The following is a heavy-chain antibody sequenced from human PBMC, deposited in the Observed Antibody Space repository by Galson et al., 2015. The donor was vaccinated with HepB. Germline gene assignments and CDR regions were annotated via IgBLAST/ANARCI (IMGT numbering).Heavy chain of an antibody. J-gene: IGHJ3*02. CDR1: GFTFSNAW. D-gene: IGHD3-22*01. CDR2: IKSKTDGGTT. V-gene: IGHV3-15*07. Sequence: SLRLSCAASGFTFSNAWMNWVRQAPGKGLEWVGRIKSKTDGGTTDYAAPVKGRFTISRDDSKNTLYLQMNSLKTEDTAVYYCTTRGPKSEGRWYYDSSGYEWAFDIWGQGTMVTVSS. CDR3: TTRGPKSEGRWYYDSSGYEWAFDI.